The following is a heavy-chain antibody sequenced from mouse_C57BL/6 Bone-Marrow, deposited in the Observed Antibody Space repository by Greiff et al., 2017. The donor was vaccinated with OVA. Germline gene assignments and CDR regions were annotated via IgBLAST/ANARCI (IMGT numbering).Heavy chain of an antibody. J-gene: IGHJ4*01. CDR1: GYTFTSYW. CDR2: IDPSDSYT. CDR3: ARSYGSKKDYYAMDY. V-gene: IGHV1-69*01. Sequence: QVQLKQPGAELVMPGASVKLSCKASGYTFTSYWMHWVKQRPGQGLEWIGEIDPSDSYTNYNQKFKGKSTLTVDKSSSTAYMQLSSLTSEDSAVYYCARSYGSKKDYYAMDYWGQGTSVTVSS. D-gene: IGHD1-1*01.